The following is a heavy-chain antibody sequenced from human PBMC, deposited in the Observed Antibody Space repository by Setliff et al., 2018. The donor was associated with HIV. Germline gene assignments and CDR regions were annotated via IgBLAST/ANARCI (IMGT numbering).Heavy chain of an antibody. J-gene: IGHJ6*03. CDR2: IIPFFGTA. CDR1: GGTFSRYA. Sequence: SVKVSRKASGGTFSRYAISWVRQAPGQGLEWMGGIIPFFGTANYAQKFQGRVTIIADESTATAYMELSSLRSEDTAVYYCARGVVEAAGFYYYYMDVWGKGTTVTVS. CDR3: ARGVVEAAGFYYYYMDV. V-gene: IGHV1-69*13. D-gene: IGHD6-13*01.